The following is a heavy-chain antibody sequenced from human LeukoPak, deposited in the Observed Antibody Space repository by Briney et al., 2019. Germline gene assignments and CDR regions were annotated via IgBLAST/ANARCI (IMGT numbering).Heavy chain of an antibody. CDR1: GFTFDDYT. D-gene: IGHD3-22*01. CDR2: ISWDGGST. Sequence: GGSLRLSCAASGFTFDDYTMHWVRQAPGKGLEWVSLISWDGGSTYYADSLKGRFTIPRDNSKNSLHLQMNSLRTEDTALYYCAKYLEDSSGYSYAFDIWGQGTMVTVSS. V-gene: IGHV3-43*01. CDR3: AKYLEDSSGYSYAFDI. J-gene: IGHJ3*02.